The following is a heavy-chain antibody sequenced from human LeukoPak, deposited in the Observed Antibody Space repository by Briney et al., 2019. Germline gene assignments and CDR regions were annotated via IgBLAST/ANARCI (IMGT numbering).Heavy chain of an antibody. D-gene: IGHD6-13*01. CDR1: GFSLSSYS. J-gene: IGHJ4*02. CDR3: AKEDSYSSSPYGNYFDY. CDR2: ISSSSSYI. Sequence: NPGGSLRLSCAASGFSLSSYSMNWVRQAPGKGLEWVSSISSSSSYIYYADSVKGRFTISRDNAKNSLYLQMNSLRAEDTAVYYCAKEDSYSSSPYGNYFDYWGQGTLVTVSS. V-gene: IGHV3-21*04.